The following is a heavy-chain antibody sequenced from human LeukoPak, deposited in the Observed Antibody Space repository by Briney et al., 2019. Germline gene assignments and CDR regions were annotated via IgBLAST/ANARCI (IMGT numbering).Heavy chain of an antibody. Sequence: ASVNVSCEASGYSFTSFGISWVRQAPGQGLEWMGWISAYNGNTKYAQKFQGRVTMTTDTSMSTAYMELRSLRSEDTAVYYCARVSESPSPPLNAFDIWGQGTMVTVSS. CDR2: ISAYNGNT. V-gene: IGHV1-18*01. CDR1: GYSFTSFG. CDR3: ARVSESPSPPLNAFDI. J-gene: IGHJ3*02.